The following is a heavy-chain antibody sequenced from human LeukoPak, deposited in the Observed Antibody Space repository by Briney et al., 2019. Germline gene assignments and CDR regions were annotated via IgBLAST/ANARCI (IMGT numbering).Heavy chain of an antibody. CDR2: IDYSRHT. D-gene: IGHD3-16*01. Sequence: SETLSLTCTVSGASISSSSRADYFFWGWIRQAPGKGLEGIGSIDYSRHTYYNPSLKTRATISVDTPKNQLSLSLRSVTAADTAVYYCARPLYNSWDRFDPWGQGTLITVS. CDR1: GASISSSSRADYFF. V-gene: IGHV4-39*01. CDR3: ARPLYNSWDRFDP. J-gene: IGHJ5*02.